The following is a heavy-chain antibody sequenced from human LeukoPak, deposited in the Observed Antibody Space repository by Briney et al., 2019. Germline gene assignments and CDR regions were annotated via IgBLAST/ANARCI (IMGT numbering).Heavy chain of an antibody. D-gene: IGHD3-9*01. Sequence: GGSLRLSCAASGFTFSRYSMNWVRQAPGKGLEWVSSISSSSSYIYYADSVKGRFTISRDNAKNSLYLQMNSLRAEDTAVYYCARDFDNPFSLDYWGQGTLVTVSS. V-gene: IGHV3-21*01. J-gene: IGHJ4*02. CDR3: ARDFDNPFSLDY. CDR2: ISSSSSYI. CDR1: GFTFSRYS.